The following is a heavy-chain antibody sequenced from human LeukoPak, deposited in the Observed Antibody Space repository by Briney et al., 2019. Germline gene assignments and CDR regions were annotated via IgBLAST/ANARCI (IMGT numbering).Heavy chain of an antibody. CDR1: GSSISSGHY. Sequence: PSETLSLTCAVSGSSISSGHYWGWIRQPPGKGLEWIGSIYNSGSTYYNPSLRSRVTISVDTSKNQFSLKLSSVTAADTAVYYCARNNTRTVSRGSSRRRANAFDIWGQGTMDTVSS. D-gene: IGHD6-13*01. J-gene: IGHJ3*02. V-gene: IGHV4-38-2*01. CDR3: ARNNTRTVSRGSSRRRANAFDI. CDR2: IYNSGST.